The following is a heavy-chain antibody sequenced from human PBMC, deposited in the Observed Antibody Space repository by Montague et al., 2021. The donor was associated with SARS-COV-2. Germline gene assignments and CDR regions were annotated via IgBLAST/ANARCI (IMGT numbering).Heavy chain of an antibody. D-gene: IGHD3-10*01. CDR2: INHSGST. CDR3: ASVPVLLWFGERGYWFDP. V-gene: IGHV4-34*01. J-gene: IGHJ5*02. CDR1: GGSFSGYY. Sequence: SETLSLTCAVYGGSFSGYYWSWIRQPPGKGLEWIGEINHSGSTNYNPSLKSRVTISVDTSKNQFSLKLSSVTAADTAVYYCASVPVLLWFGERGYWFDPWGQGTLVTVSS.